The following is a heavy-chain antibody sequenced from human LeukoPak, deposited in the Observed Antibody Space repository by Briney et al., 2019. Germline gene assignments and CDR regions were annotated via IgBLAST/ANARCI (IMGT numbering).Heavy chain of an antibody. J-gene: IGHJ5*02. CDR2: IYYSGST. D-gene: IGHD6-19*01. CDR3: ARSKTDSSGWYEVEGSNWFDP. V-gene: IGHV4-39*01. Sequence: SETLSLTCTVSGGSISSSSYYWGWIRQPPGKGLEWIGSIYYSGSTYYNPSLKSRVTISVDTSKNQFSLKLSSVTAADTAVYYCARSKTDSSGWYEVEGSNWFDPWGQGTLVTVSS. CDR1: GGSISSSSYY.